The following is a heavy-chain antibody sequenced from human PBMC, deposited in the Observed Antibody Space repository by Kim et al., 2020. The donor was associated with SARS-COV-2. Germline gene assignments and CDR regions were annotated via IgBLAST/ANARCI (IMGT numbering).Heavy chain of an antibody. V-gene: IGHV3-74*01. CDR3: ARGYGSGTNY. J-gene: IGHJ4*02. D-gene: IGHD3-10*01. CDR2: ST. Sequence: STGCADSVKGRFTISSDNANNTLYLHMNSRRLEDTAVYYCARGYGSGTNYWGQGTLVTVST.